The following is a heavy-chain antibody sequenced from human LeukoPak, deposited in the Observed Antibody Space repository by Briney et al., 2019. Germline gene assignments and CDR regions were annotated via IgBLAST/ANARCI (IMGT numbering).Heavy chain of an antibody. V-gene: IGHV3-48*03. CDR1: GFTFSSYE. CDR3: ARSRRDNYYYYYGTDV. CDR2: ISSSDTTI. D-gene: IGHD5-24*01. J-gene: IGHJ6*02. Sequence: GGSLRLSCAASGFTFSSYEMTWVRQAPGKGLEWVSNISSSDTTIHYADSVKGRFTISRDNARNSLYLQMNSLRAEDTAVYYCARSRRDNYYYYYGTDVWGQGTTVTVSS.